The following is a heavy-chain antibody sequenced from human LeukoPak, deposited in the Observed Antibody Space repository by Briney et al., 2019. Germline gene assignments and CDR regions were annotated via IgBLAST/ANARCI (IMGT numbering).Heavy chain of an antibody. CDR3: AKGHADSSGYYYFDS. Sequence: GGSLRLSCAASGFTFSSYNMNWVRQAPGKGLEWVSGIRGNADTTYYADSVKGRFSIFRDNSKNMLYLQMNSLRVEDTAVYYCAKGHADSSGYYYFDSWGQGTLVTVPS. CDR2: IRGNADTT. V-gene: IGHV3-23*01. CDR1: GFTFSSYN. D-gene: IGHD3-22*01. J-gene: IGHJ4*02.